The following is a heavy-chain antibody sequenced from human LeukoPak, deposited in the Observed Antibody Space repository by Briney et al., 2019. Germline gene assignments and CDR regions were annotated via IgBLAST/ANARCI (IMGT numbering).Heavy chain of an antibody. CDR3: ARGVVYPTWSGPHRSDY. CDR2: IKQDASQE. J-gene: IGHJ4*02. D-gene: IGHD3-3*01. CDR1: GFTFSSYW. Sequence: PGGSLRLSCAASGFTFSSYWMSWVRQAPGKGPEWVAHIKQDASQEDHVDSVKGRFTISRDNAKNSLYLQMNSLRAEDTAVYYCARGVVYPTWSGPHRSDYWGQGTLVTVSS. V-gene: IGHV3-7*01.